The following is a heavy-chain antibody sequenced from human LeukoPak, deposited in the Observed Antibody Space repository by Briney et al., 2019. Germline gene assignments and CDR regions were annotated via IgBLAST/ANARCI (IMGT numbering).Heavy chain of an antibody. CDR3: AIKSYYYDSSGLDAFDI. V-gene: IGHV4-34*01. J-gene: IGHJ3*02. Sequence: SETLSLTCAVYGGSFSGYYWSWIRQPPGKGLEWIGEINHSGSTNYNPSLKSRVTISVDTSKNQFSLKLSSVTAADTAVYYCAIKSYYYDSSGLDAFDIWGQGTMVTVSS. CDR1: GGSFSGYY. CDR2: INHSGST. D-gene: IGHD3-22*01.